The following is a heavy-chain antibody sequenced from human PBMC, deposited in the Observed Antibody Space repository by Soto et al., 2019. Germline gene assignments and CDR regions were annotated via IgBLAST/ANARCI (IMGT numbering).Heavy chain of an antibody. CDR2: IIPIFGTA. CDR1: GGTFSGYA. Sequence: QVQLVQSGAEVKKPGSSVKVSCKASGGTFSGYAISWVRQAPGQGLEWMGGIIPIFGTANYAKKFQGRVTITADESTSTAYMELSSLRSEDTAVYYCARVSSSWYKDYFDYWGQGTLVTVSS. CDR3: ARVSSSWYKDYFDY. J-gene: IGHJ4*02. D-gene: IGHD6-13*01. V-gene: IGHV1-69*12.